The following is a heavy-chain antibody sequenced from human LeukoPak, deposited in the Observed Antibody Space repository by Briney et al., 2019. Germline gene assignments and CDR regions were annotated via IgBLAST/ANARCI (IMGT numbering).Heavy chain of an antibody. CDR2: IIPIFGTA. D-gene: IGHD2-2*01. J-gene: IGHJ5*02. Sequence: SVKVSCKASGGTFSSYAISWVRQAPGQGLEWMGGIIPIFGTANYAQKFQGRVTITTDESTSTAYMELSSLRSGDAAVYYCARSVPAAIYWFDPWGQGTLVTVSS. CDR1: GGTFSSYA. V-gene: IGHV1-69*05. CDR3: ARSVPAAIYWFDP.